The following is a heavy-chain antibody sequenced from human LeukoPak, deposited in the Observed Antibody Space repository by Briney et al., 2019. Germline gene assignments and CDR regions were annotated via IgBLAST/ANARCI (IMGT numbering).Heavy chain of an antibody. Sequence: ASVKVSCKASGYTFTGYYVHWVRQAPGQGLEWIGWINPNSGGTNYAQKFQGRVTMTRDTSISTAYMELSRLRSDDTAVYYCARESCSSTSCYAYEDYWGQGTLVTVSS. V-gene: IGHV1-2*02. D-gene: IGHD2-2*01. CDR3: ARESCSSTSCYAYEDY. CDR1: GYTFTGYY. CDR2: INPNSGGT. J-gene: IGHJ4*02.